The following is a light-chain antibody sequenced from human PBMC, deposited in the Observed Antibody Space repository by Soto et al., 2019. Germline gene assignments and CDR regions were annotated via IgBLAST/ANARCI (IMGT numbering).Light chain of an antibody. Sequence: ALTQSASVSGSPGQPITISCTGTSSDVGSYNHVSWYQQHPGEVPKLIIFNVNDRPSGVSNRFSGSKSGNTASLTISGLQAEDEADYYCSSFTSSTTYVFGTGTRSPS. CDR2: NVN. V-gene: IGLV2-14*01. J-gene: IGLJ1*01. CDR1: SSDVGSYNH. CDR3: SSFTSSTTYV.